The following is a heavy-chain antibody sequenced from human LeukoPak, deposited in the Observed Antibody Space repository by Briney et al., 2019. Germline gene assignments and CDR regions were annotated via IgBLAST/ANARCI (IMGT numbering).Heavy chain of an antibody. V-gene: IGHV3-20*04. CDR1: GFTVSSNS. J-gene: IGHJ6*03. CDR3: VRETPIAVAGTIYFYFYMDV. Sequence: GGSLRLSCTVSGFTVSSNSMSWVRQAPGKGLEWVSGINWNGGSTTYADSVRGRFTISRDNAKNSLYLQMSSLRAEDTALYYCVRETPIAVAGTIYFYFYMDVWGKGTTVTVSS. CDR2: INWNGGST. D-gene: IGHD6-19*01.